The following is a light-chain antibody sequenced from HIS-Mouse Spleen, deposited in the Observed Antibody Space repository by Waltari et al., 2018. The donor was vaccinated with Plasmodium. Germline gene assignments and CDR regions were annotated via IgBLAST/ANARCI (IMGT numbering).Light chain of an antibody. V-gene: IGLV3-10*01. Sequence: SYELTQPPSVSVSPGQTARITCSGDASPKKYAYWYQQKSGQAPVLVIYEDSKRPSGIPEGFSGASSGIMATLTISGAQVEDEADYYCYSTDSSGNHRVFGGGTKLTVL. J-gene: IGLJ3*02. CDR1: ASPKKY. CDR2: EDS. CDR3: YSTDSSGNHRV.